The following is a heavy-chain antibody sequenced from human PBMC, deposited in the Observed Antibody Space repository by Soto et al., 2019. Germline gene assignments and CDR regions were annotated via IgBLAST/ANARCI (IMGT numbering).Heavy chain of an antibody. V-gene: IGHV1-69*11. CDR3: ARWPQPRYTADPYAVDV. J-gene: IGHJ6*02. CDR2: IVPSLDTT. CDR1: GGTFSSSG. D-gene: IGHD3-16*02. Sequence: QVHLVQSGTEVKKPGSSVKVSCKASGGTFSSSGFSWVRQAPGQGLEWMGMIVPSLDTTNYAQKFQARVTITADEVTSTAYRESRSLRSEDTAVYYCARWPQPRYTADPYAVDVWGQGTRVIVS.